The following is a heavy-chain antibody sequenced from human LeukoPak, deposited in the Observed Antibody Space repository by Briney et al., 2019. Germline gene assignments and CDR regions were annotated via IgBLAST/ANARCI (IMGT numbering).Heavy chain of an antibody. J-gene: IGHJ4*02. V-gene: IGHV1-18*01. CDR1: GYTFTSYG. CDR3: ARSYDSSGYYYLPYY. D-gene: IGHD3-22*01. Sequence: ASVKVSCKASGYTFTSYGISWVRQAPGQGLEWMGWISAYNGNTNYAQKLQGRVTMTTDTSTSTAYTELRSLRSDDTAVYYCARSYDSSGYYYLPYYWGQGTLVTVSS. CDR2: ISAYNGNT.